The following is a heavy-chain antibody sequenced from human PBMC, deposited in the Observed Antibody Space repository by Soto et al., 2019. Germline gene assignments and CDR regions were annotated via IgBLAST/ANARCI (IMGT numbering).Heavy chain of an antibody. V-gene: IGHV1-8*01. CDR3: ARGNPFNYAGFDV. Sequence: ASVKVSCKASGYTFSDFDINWLREAAGQGPEWMGWMNAKSGDTFSAQRLQGKFNMTWDTSLSTAYMEVGSLTSDDAAIYYCARGNPFNYAGFDVWGQGTTVTVSS. J-gene: IGHJ6*02. CDR1: GYTFSDFD. D-gene: IGHD3-16*01. CDR2: MNAKSGDT.